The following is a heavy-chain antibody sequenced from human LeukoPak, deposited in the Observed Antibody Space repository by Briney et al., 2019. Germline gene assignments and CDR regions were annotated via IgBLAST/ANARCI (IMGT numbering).Heavy chain of an antibody. V-gene: IGHV3-33*01. CDR3: AAGEWIQPWLLNY. D-gene: IGHD5-18*01. CDR1: GFTFSSYG. CDR2: IWYDGSNK. J-gene: IGHJ4*02. Sequence: PGGSLRLSCAASGFTFSSYGMHWVRQAPGKGLEWVAVIWYDGSNKYYADSVKGRFTISRDNSKNTLYLQMNSLRAEDTAVYYCAAGEWIQPWLLNYWGQGTLVTVSS.